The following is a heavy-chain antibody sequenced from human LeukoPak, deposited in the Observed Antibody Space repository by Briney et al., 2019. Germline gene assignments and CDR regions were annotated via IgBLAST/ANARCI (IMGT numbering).Heavy chain of an antibody. D-gene: IGHD1-1*01. Sequence: GGSLRLSCAASGFTFSDYEMNWVRQAPGKGLDWVSYIGTSGSTTYYADPVKGRFTISRDNAKNSLSLHMSGPRAEDTAVYYCARRGRLSYYIDYWGQGTLVTVSS. V-gene: IGHV3-48*03. CDR1: GFTFSDYE. J-gene: IGHJ4*02. CDR2: IGTSGSTT. CDR3: ARRGRLSYYIDY.